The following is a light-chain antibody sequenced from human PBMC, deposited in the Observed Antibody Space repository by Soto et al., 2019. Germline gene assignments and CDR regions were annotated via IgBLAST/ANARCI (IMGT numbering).Light chain of an antibody. J-gene: IGKJ1*01. CDR3: QQYNNWPRT. V-gene: IGKV3-15*01. CDR1: QSVSSN. CDR2: GAS. Sequence: EIVMTQSPATLSVSPGERATLSCRASQSVSSNLAWYQQKPGQAPRLLIYGASTRATGIPARFSGSGSGTEFTLTISSLQSEDFVVYYCQQYNNWPRTFGQGTKVDSK.